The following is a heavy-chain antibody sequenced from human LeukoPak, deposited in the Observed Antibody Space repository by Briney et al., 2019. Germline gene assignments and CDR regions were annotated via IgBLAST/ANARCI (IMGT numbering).Heavy chain of an antibody. CDR3: ARLRYRTQIKNYYGMDV. CDR2: IYYSGST. CDR1: GGSISSYY. D-gene: IGHD6-13*01. J-gene: IGHJ6*02. Sequence: PSETLSLTCTVSGGSISSYYWSWIRQPPGKGLEWIGYIYYSGSTNYNPSLKSRVTISVDTSKNQFSLKLSSVTAADTAVYYCARLRYRTQIKNYYGMDVWGQGTTVTVSS. V-gene: IGHV4-59*08.